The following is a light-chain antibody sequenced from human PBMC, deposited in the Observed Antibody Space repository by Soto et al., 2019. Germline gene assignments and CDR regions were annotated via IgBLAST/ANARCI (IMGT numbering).Light chain of an antibody. CDR3: QQYNTWPRT. Sequence: DILLTQSPATLSLSPGERATLSCRASQSVSSYLAWYQQKPGQAPRLLIYDASNRATGIPARFSGSGSGTEFPLAINSRQSEDFAVYYGQQYNTWPRTFGQGTQV. CDR2: DAS. V-gene: IGKV3-11*01. J-gene: IGKJ1*01. CDR1: QSVSSY.